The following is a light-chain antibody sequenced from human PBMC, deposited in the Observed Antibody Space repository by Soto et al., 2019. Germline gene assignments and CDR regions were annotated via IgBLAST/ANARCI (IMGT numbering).Light chain of an antibody. CDR3: SSYTSTSTLDYV. V-gene: IGLV2-14*01. Sequence: QSVLTQPASVSGSPGQSITISCTGTSSDVGGYNYVSWYQQHPGKAPKLMIYEVSNRPSGVSNRFSGSKSGNTASLTISGLQAEDEADYYCSSYTSTSTLDYVFGTGTKVTLL. J-gene: IGLJ1*01. CDR1: SSDVGGYNY. CDR2: EVS.